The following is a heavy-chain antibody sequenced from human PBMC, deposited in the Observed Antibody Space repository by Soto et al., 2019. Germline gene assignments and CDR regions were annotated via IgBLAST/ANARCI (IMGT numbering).Heavy chain of an antibody. J-gene: IGHJ3*02. CDR3: ARDGVEEYCSGGSCYVDAFDI. V-gene: IGHV4-59*01. D-gene: IGHD2-15*01. Sequence: QVQLQESGPGLVKPSETLSLTCTVSGGSISSYYWSWIRQPPGKGLEWIGYIYYSGSTNYNPSLKSRVTISVDTSKNQFSLKLSSVTAADTAVYYCARDGVEEYCSGGSCYVDAFDIWGQGTMVTVSS. CDR1: GGSISSYY. CDR2: IYYSGST.